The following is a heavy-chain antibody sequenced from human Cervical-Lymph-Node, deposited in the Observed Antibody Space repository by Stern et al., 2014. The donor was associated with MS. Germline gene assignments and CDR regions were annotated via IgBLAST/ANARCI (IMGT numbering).Heavy chain of an antibody. CDR3: ARGDSSSPLEF. J-gene: IGHJ4*02. CDR2: IWYDGSNK. Sequence: QVQLVESGGGVVQPGRSLRLSCAASGFTFSSYGMHWVRQTPGKGLEWVAVIWYDGSNKYYADSVKGRFTISRDNSENTLYLQMNSLRAEDTAVYYCARGDSSSPLEFWGQGTLVTVSS. CDR1: GFTFSSYG. D-gene: IGHD6-6*01. V-gene: IGHV3-33*01.